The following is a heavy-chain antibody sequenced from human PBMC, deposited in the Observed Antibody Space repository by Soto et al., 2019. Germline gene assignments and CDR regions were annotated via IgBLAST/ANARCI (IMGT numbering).Heavy chain of an antibody. J-gene: IGHJ5*02. CDR1: GFTFSSYS. V-gene: IGHV3-48*02. CDR2: ISSSSSTI. CDR3: ARAYSSSYYNWFDP. Sequence: VGSVRLSCAASGFTFSSYSMNWVRQAPGKGLEWVSCISSSSSTIYYADSVKGRFTISRDNAKNSLYLQMNSLRDEDTAVYYCARAYSSSYYNWFDPWGQGTLVTVSS. D-gene: IGHD6-13*01.